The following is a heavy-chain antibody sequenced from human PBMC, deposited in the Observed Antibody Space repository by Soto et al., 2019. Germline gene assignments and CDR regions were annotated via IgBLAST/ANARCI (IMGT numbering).Heavy chain of an antibody. CDR2: IRSKVNNYAT. Sequence: PGGSLRLSCAASGFIFSDSTMHWVRQASGKGLEWVGRIRSKVNNYATAYAASVRGRFTISRDDSKNTAYLQMNSLKTEDTAMYYCIRQAYFDSTFLWPHWGQGTLVTVSS. CDR3: IRQAYFDSTFLWPH. J-gene: IGHJ4*02. CDR1: GFIFSDST. D-gene: IGHD3-22*01. V-gene: IGHV3-73*01.